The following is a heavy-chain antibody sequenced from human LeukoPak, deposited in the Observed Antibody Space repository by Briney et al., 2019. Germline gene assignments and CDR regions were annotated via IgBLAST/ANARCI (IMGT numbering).Heavy chain of an antibody. CDR2: IYHSGST. CDR1: GGSISSSNW. CDR3: ARVIEWELLRYFDY. V-gene: IGHV4-4*02. Sequence: PSETLSLTCAVSGGSISSSNWWSWVRQPPGKGLEWIGEIYHSGSTNYNPSLKSRVTISVDKSKNQFSLKLSSVTAADTAVYYCARVIEWELLRYFDYWGQGTLVTVSS. J-gene: IGHJ4*02. D-gene: IGHD1-26*01.